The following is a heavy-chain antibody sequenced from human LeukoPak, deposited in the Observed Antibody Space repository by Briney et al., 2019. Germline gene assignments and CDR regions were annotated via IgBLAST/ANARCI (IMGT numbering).Heavy chain of an antibody. CDR1: GVSFSGHY. CDR3: ARGLREFGYYYYHMDV. Sequence: SETLSLTCGVYGVSFSGHYWSWIRQPPGKGLEWIGEIIHSGRINYNPSLKSRVTISIDTSKNQFSLRLRSVTAADTAVYYCARGLREFGYYYYHMDVWGKGTAVTVSS. D-gene: IGHD3-10*01. CDR2: IIHSGRI. J-gene: IGHJ6*03. V-gene: IGHV4-34*01.